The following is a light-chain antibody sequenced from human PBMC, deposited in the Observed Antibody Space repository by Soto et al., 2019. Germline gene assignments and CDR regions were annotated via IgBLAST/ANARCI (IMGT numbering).Light chain of an antibody. CDR2: AAS. V-gene: IGKV1-39*01. Sequence: DIQMTQSPSSRSAFVGDSVTITCRASQNVRGYLHWYQQKPGRAPKLLIYAASNLQIGVPFRFNGSGSGTEYTLSINSLQPDDSATYYCQQSHSTLPITFGQGTRVEI. CDR1: QNVRGY. J-gene: IGKJ5*01. CDR3: QQSHSTLPIT.